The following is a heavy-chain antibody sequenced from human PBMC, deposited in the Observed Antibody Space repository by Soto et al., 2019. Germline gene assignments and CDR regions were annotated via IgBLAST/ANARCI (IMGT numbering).Heavy chain of an antibody. CDR2: IIPIFGTA. V-gene: IGHV1-69*13. D-gene: IGHD1-7*01. Sequence: SVKVSCKASGGTFSSYAISWVRQAPGQGLEWMGGIIPIFGTANYAQKFQGRVTITADESTSTAYMELSSLRSEDTAVYYCARRITGTTGYYYYYYGMDVWGQGTTVTVSS. J-gene: IGHJ6*02. CDR1: GGTFSSYA. CDR3: ARRITGTTGYYYYYYGMDV.